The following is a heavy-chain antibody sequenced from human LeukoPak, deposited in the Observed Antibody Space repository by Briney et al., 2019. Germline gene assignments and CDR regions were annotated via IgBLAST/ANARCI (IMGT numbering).Heavy chain of an antibody. J-gene: IGHJ5*02. V-gene: IGHV3-73*01. CDR2: IRSKANSYAT. Sequence: PGGSLRLSCAASGFTFSGSAMHWVRQASGKGLEWVGRIRSKANSYATAYAASVKGRFTISRDDSKNTAYLQMNSLKTEDTAVYYCTAGLRIAAAGTEGDWFDPWGQGTLVTVSS. D-gene: IGHD6-13*01. CDR1: GFTFSGSA. CDR3: TAGLRIAAAGTEGDWFDP.